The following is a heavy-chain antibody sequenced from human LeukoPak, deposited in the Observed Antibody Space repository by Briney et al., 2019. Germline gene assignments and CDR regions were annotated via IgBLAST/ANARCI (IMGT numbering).Heavy chain of an antibody. CDR1: GGSISSYY. D-gene: IGHD3-22*01. CDR3: ARGLYDSSGYYQLDY. Sequence: SETLSLTCTVSGGSISSYYWSWIRQPPGKGLEWIGYIYYSGSTNYNPSLKSRVTISADTSKNQFSLKLSSVTAADTAVYYCARGLYDSSGYYQLDYWGQGTLVTVSS. CDR2: IYYSGST. V-gene: IGHV4-59*01. J-gene: IGHJ4*02.